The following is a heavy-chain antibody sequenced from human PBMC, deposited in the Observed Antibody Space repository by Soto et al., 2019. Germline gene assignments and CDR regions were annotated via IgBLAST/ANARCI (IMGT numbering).Heavy chain of an antibody. D-gene: IGHD2-15*01. V-gene: IGHV1-3*01. J-gene: IGHJ4*02. CDR3: ARVYCSGGGCYGIDY. CDR2: INAGNGNT. CDR1: GYTFTSYA. Sequence: EASVKVSCKASGYTFTSYAMHWVRQAPGQRLEWMGWINAGNGNTKYSQKFQGRVRMTRDTSTSTVYMELSSLRSEDTAVYYCARVYCSGGGCYGIDYWGQGTLVTVSS.